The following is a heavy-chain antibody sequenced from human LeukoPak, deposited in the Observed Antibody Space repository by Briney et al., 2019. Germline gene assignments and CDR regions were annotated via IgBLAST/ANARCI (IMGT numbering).Heavy chain of an antibody. CDR3: ARESTVTTGFDY. V-gene: IGHV1-2*02. CDR2: INPNSGGT. Sequence: ASVKVSCKASGYTFTCYYMHWVRQAPGQGREGMGWINPNSGGTNYAQKFQGRVTMTRDTSISTAYMELSRLRSDDTAVYYCARESTVTTGFDYWGQGTLVTVSS. CDR1: GYTFTCYY. J-gene: IGHJ4*02. D-gene: IGHD4-17*01.